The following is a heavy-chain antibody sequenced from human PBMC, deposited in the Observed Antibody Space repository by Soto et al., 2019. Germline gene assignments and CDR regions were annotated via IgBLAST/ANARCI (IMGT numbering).Heavy chain of an antibody. D-gene: IGHD5-12*01. J-gene: IGHJ4*02. Sequence: QVQLVESGGGVVQPGRSLRLSCATSGFTFSTYGMHWVRQAPGKGLEWVALISYDGSNKYYPDSVKGRVTISRDNSKNTLYLQMNSLRPEDTAVYYCAKEHSGNDEHCDYWGQGTLVTVSS. CDR3: AKEHSGNDEHCDY. V-gene: IGHV3-30*18. CDR2: ISYDGSNK. CDR1: GFTFSTYG.